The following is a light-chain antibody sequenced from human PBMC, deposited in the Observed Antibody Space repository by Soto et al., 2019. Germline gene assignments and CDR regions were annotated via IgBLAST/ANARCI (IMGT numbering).Light chain of an antibody. J-gene: IGLJ1*01. CDR3: SSYTRSSAGGYV. CDR1: SSDVGGYNY. V-gene: IGLV2-14*01. Sequence: QSALTQPASVSGSPGQSITISCTGTSSDVGGYNYVSWYQQHPGKAPKLMIYEVSNRPSGVSNRFSGSKSGNTASLTISGLQAEDEDDYYCSSYTRSSAGGYVFGTGTKLTVL. CDR2: EVS.